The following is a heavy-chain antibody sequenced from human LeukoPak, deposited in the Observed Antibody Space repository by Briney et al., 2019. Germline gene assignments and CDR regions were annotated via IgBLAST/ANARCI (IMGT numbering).Heavy chain of an antibody. CDR3: ARGPYSSGWYEKGNWFDP. J-gene: IGHJ5*02. CDR2: INPNSGGT. CDR1: GYTFTVYY. Sequence: ASVTVSCKASGYTFTVYYMHWVRQAPGQGLGWMGWINPNSGGTNYAQKFQGRVTMTRDTSISTAYMELSRLRSDDTAVYYCARGPYSSGWYEKGNWFDPWGQGTLVTVSS. D-gene: IGHD6-19*01. V-gene: IGHV1-2*02.